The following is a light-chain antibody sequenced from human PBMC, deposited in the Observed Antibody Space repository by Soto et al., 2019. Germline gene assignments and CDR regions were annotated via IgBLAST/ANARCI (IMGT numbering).Light chain of an antibody. J-gene: IGKJ5*01. CDR3: QQYGSSLSIT. V-gene: IGKV3-20*01. CDR2: GAS. CDR1: QSISRS. Sequence: EIVLTQSPAILSVSPGERATLSCRASQSISRSLAWYQQKPGQAPRLLIYGASSRATGIPDRFSGSGSGTDFTLTISRLEPEDFAVYYCQQYGSSLSITFGQGTRLEI.